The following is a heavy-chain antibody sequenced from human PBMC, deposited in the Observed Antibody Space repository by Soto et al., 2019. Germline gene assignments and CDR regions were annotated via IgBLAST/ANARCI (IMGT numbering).Heavy chain of an antibody. Sequence: SVKVSCKASGGTFSSYAISWVRQAPGQGLEWMGGIIPIFGTANYAQKFQGRVTITADESTSTAYMELSSLRSEDTAVYYCARDGIVVVPAAVYYYYGMDVWGQGTRSPSP. CDR3: ARDGIVVVPAAVYYYYGMDV. CDR2: IIPIFGTA. CDR1: GGTFSSYA. V-gene: IGHV1-69*13. D-gene: IGHD2-2*01. J-gene: IGHJ6*02.